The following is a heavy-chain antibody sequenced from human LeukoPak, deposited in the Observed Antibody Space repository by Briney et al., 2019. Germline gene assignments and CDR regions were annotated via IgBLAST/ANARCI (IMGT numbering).Heavy chain of an antibody. D-gene: IGHD3-22*01. CDR2: ISTSGSPI. J-gene: IGHJ4*02. Sequence: PGGSLRLSCAASGFTFSSYEMNWVRQAPGKGLEWVSYISTSGSPIYYGNSVKGRLTISRDNAKNSLYLQMNSLRAEDTALYYCARRGFYDTSGYLFDHWGQGTLVTVSS. CDR3: ARRGFYDTSGYLFDH. CDR1: GFTFSSYE. V-gene: IGHV3-48*03.